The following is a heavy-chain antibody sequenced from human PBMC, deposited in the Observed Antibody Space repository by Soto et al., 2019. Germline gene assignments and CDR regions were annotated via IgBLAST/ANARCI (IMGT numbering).Heavy chain of an antibody. D-gene: IGHD6-13*01. CDR1: GGSISSGYYY. V-gene: IGHV4-30-4*01. J-gene: IGHJ3*02. CDR3: ARGIAAAVHDAFDI. Sequence: TLSLTCTVSGGSISSGYYYWSWIRQPPGKGLEWIGYIYYSGSTYYNPSLKSRVTISVDTSKNQFSLKLSSVTAADTAVYYCARGIAAAVHDAFDIWGQGTMVTVSS. CDR2: IYYSGST.